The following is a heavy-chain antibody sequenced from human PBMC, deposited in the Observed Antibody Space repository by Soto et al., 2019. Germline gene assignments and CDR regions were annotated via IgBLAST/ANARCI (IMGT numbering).Heavy chain of an antibody. V-gene: IGHV1-18*01. CDR1: GYTFPSYG. D-gene: IGHD2-21*01. J-gene: IGHJ4*02. CDR3: ARDQSYGGAFDC. Sequence: QVQLVQSGAEVKKPGSSVKVSCKASGYTFPSYGISWVRQAPGQGLEWMGWISAYNGNTLYAKKLQGRVTMTTDTSTSTAYMELRSRRSDDTAVYYCARDQSYGGAFDCWGQGNLVTVSS. CDR2: ISAYNGNT.